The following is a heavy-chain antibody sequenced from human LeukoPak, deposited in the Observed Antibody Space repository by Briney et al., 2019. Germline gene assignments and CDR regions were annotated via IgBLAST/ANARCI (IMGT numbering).Heavy chain of an antibody. CDR3: ARARGTGWYFDL. CDR2: TSSSSSTI. D-gene: IGHD2-15*01. V-gene: IGHV3-48*02. J-gene: IGHJ2*01. CDR1: GFTFSSYS. Sequence: GGSLRLSCAAFGFTFSSYSMDWVRQAPGKGLEWVSYTSSSSSTIKYADSVRGRFTISRDNAENSLYLQMNSLRDEDTAVYYCARARGTGWYFDLWGRGTLVTVSS.